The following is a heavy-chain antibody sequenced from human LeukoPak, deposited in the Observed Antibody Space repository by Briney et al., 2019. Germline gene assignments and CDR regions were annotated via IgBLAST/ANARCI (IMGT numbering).Heavy chain of an antibody. CDR3: AKDGPNQWGFYGDYVGYFDY. J-gene: IGHJ4*02. Sequence: GGSLRLSCAASGFTFDDYAMHWVRQAPGKGLEWVSGISWNSGSIGYADSVKGRFTISRDNAKNSLYLQMNSLRAEDTALYYCAKDGPNQWGFYGDYVGYFDYWGQGTLVTVSS. CDR1: GFTFDDYA. CDR2: ISWNSGSI. V-gene: IGHV3-9*01. D-gene: IGHD4-17*01.